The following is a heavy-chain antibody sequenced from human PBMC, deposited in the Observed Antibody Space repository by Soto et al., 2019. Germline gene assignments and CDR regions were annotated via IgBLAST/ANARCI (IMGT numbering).Heavy chain of an antibody. CDR3: ARADSGYAHGYYSYGMDV. Sequence: EVQLVESGGGLVQPGGSLRLSCAASGFTFSSYSMNWVRQAPGKGLEWVSYISSSSSTIYYADSVKGRFTISRDNAKNYXXLQMTSLRAEDTAVYYCARADSGYAHGYYSYGMDVWGQGTTVTVSS. D-gene: IGHD5-12*01. J-gene: IGHJ6*02. CDR1: GFTFSSYS. V-gene: IGHV3-48*01. CDR2: ISSSSSTI.